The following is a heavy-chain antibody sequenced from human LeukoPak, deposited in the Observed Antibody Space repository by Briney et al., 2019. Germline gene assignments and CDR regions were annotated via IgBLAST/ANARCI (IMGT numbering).Heavy chain of an antibody. V-gene: IGHV3-23*01. J-gene: IGHJ4*02. CDR3: AKDRGDCRGGSCYFDY. CDR1: RFTFSSYG. CDR2: ISTSGGTT. Sequence: GGSLRLPCAASRFTFSSYGMSWVRQTPGKGLEWVSAISTSGGTTYYAASVKGRFTISRDNSKNTLSLQMSSLRAEDTAVYYCAKDRGDCRGGSCYFDYWGQGTLVTVSS. D-gene: IGHD2-15*01.